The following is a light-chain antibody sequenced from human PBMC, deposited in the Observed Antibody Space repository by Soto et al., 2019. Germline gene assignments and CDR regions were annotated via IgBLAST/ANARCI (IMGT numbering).Light chain of an antibody. CDR2: EVS. J-gene: IGLJ2*01. V-gene: IGLV2-14*01. CDR3: SSYTSSNTLYVYVI. CDR1: SRDVCGYNY. Sequence: QSALTQPASLSGSPGQSITISCTGTSRDVCGYNYVSWYQQHPGKAPKLIMFEVSNRPSGVSNRFSGSKSGSTASLTISGLQAEDEADYYCSSYTSSNTLYVYVIFGGGTKLTVL.